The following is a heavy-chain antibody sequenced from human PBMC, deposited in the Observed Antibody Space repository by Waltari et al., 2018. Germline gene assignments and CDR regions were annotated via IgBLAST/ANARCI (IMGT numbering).Heavy chain of an antibody. J-gene: IGHJ6*02. CDR2: MSFDGNNR. CDR3: ARSEREYDFWTGDYPTSYGMDV. D-gene: IGHD3-3*01. Sequence: AAMSFDGNNRYYADSVKGRFTISRDNSKNTVDLQMSSLRAEDTAVYYCARSEREYDFWTGDYPTSYGMDVWGQGTTVTVSS. V-gene: IGHV3-30*15.